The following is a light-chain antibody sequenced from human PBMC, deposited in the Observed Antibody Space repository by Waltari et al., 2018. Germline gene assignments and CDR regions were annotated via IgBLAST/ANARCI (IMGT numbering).Light chain of an antibody. CDR3: QSYDSSLSGWV. Sequence: QSVLTQPPSVSGAPGQKVTISCTGINSNIGADYDVHSYQQLPGTAPKHLIYGNNNRPSGVPDRFPFSKSGTSASLAITGLQAADAADYYCQSYDSSLSGWVFGGGTKLTVL. V-gene: IGLV1-40*01. J-gene: IGLJ3*02. CDR2: GNN. CDR1: NSNIGADYD.